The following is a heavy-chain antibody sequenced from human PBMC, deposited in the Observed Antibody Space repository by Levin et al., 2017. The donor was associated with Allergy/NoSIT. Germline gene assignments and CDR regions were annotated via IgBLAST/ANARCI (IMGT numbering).Heavy chain of an antibody. Sequence: SETLSLTCAVYGGSFSGYYWSWIRQPPGKGLEWIGEINHSGSTNYNPSLKSRVTISVDTSKNQFSLKLSSVTAADTAVYYCARGVSLGYSSSWRRTTPHYFDYWGQGTLVTVSS. V-gene: IGHV4-34*01. J-gene: IGHJ4*02. CDR2: INHSGST. D-gene: IGHD6-13*01. CDR3: ARGVSLGYSSSWRRTTPHYFDY. CDR1: GGSFSGYY.